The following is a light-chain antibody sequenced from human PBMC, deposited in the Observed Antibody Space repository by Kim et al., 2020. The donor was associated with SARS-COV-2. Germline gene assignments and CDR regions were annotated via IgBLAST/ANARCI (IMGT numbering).Light chain of an antibody. CDR3: SSYTSSSTLYV. Sequence: QSIPTSCTGTGGDVGCYYYVSWYQQHPGEAPKLMIYDVSNRPSGVSNRFSGSKSGNTASLTISGLQAEDEADYYCSSYTSSSTLYVFGTGTKVTVL. J-gene: IGLJ1*01. CDR2: DVS. CDR1: GGDVGCYYY. V-gene: IGLV2-14*03.